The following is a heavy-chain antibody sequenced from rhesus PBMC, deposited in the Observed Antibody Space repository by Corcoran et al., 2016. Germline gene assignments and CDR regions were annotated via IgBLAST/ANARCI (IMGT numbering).Heavy chain of an antibody. CDR3: ARGPRVCTGSGCYARGLDS. Sequence: QVQLQESGPGLLKPSETLSLTCAVSGGSISGGYGWGWIRQPTGKGLEWIGSIYSSSGNTYYNPSLKRRVTISTHASKNQFSLKLSSVTAAYTAVYYCARGPRVCTGSGCYARGLDSWGQGVVVTVSS. V-gene: IGHV4S7*01. J-gene: IGHJ6*01. D-gene: IGHD2-21*01. CDR2: IYSSSGNT. CDR1: GGSISGGYG.